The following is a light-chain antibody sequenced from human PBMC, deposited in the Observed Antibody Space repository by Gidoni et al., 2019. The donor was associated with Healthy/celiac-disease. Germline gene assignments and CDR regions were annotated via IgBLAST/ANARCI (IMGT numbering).Light chain of an antibody. CDR2: STT. Sequence: QTVVTQESSLTVSPGGTVTLTCASSTGAVPSDYYPNWLQQKPGTPPRPLIFSTTKKYSWTPARFSGSLLGGKAALTVSGVQPEDEADYYCLLYQRGGGRVFGGGTKLAVL. CDR3: LLYQRGGGRV. V-gene: IGLV7-43*01. J-gene: IGLJ2*01. CDR1: TGAVPSDYY.